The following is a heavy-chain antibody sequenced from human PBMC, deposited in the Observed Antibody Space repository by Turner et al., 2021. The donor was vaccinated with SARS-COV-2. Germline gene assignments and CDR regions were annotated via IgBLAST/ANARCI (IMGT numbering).Heavy chain of an antibody. D-gene: IGHD3-22*01. J-gene: IGHJ4*02. V-gene: IGHV3-23*01. Sequence: EVQLLESGGRLVQPGGSLRLSCAASGFTFSSYAMSWVRQAPGKGREWVAAISGSGGTTYYADSVKGRFTISRDNSKNTLFLQMNSLRAEDTAVYYCAKADRVMIVVVITLFDYWGQGTLVTVSS. CDR1: GFTFSSYA. CDR3: AKADRVMIVVVITLFDY. CDR2: ISGSGGTT.